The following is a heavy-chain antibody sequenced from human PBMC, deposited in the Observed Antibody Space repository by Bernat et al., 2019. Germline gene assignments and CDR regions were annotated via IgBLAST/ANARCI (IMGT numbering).Heavy chain of an antibody. V-gene: IGHV3-53*01. CDR1: VFTVISNY. CDR2: IYSDDST. D-gene: IGHD4-17*01. Sequence: EVQLVESGGGFIQPGGSLRLSCAASVFTVISNYLTWVRQAPGKGLEWVSLIYSDDSTYYADSVKGRFTISRDNSKNTLYLQMNSLRADDTAVYYCAKAGAVTSYYLDSWGQGTLVTVSS. J-gene: IGHJ4*02. CDR3: AKAGAVTSYYLDS.